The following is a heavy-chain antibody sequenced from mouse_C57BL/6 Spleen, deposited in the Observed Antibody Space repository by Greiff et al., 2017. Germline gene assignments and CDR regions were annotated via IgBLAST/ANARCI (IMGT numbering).Heavy chain of an antibody. CDR2: IYPGSGNT. D-gene: IGHD2-1*01. CDR1: GYTFTDYY. CDR3: ARESYYGNYGVFDY. Sequence: QVQLQQSGAELVRPGASVKLSCKASGYTFTDYYINWVKQRPGQGLEWIARIYPGSGNTYYNEKFKGKATLTAEKSSSTAYMQLSSLTSEDSAVYFCARESYYGNYGVFDYWGQGTTLTVSS. J-gene: IGHJ2*01. V-gene: IGHV1-76*01.